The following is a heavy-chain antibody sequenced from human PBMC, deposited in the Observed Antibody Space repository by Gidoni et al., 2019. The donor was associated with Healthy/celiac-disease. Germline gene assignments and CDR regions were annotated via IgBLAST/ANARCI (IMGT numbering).Heavy chain of an antibody. CDR2: IYHSGST. CDR1: GGSISSSNW. V-gene: IGHV4-4*02. CDR3: AKLYDSSGYYSSLDAFDI. J-gene: IGHJ3*02. Sequence: QVQLQESGPGLVKPSGTLSLTCAVSGGSISSSNWWSWVRQPPGKGLEWIGEIYHSGSTNYNPSLKSRVTISVDKSKNQFSLKLSSVTAADTAVYYCAKLYDSSGYYSSLDAFDIWGQGTMVTVSS. D-gene: IGHD3-22*01.